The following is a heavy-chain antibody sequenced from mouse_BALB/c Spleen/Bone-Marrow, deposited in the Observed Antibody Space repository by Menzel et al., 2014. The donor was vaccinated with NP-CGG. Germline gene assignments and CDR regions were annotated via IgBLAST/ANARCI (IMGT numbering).Heavy chain of an antibody. D-gene: IGHD1-1*01. V-gene: IGHV4-1*02. CDR2: INPDSSTI. J-gene: IGHJ4*01. CDR1: GFDFSGYW. Sequence: EVKVVDSGGGLVQPGRSLKLSCAASGFDFSGYWMSWVRQAPGKGLEWIGEINPDSSTINYTPSLKDKFIISRDNAKNTLYLQMGKVRSEDTALYYCARLGYYGVMAYWGQGTSVTVSS. CDR3: ARLGYYGVMAY.